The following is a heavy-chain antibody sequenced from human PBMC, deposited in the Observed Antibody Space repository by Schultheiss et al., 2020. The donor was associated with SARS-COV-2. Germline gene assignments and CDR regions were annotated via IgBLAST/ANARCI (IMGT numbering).Heavy chain of an antibody. V-gene: IGHV4-30-4*01. D-gene: IGHD6-6*01. CDR3: ARGPGGSSSSHNYYYGMDV. J-gene: IGHJ6*02. Sequence: SETLSLTCTVSGGSISSGDYYWSWIRQPPGKGLEWIGYIYYIGSTYYNPSLKSRVTISVDTSKNQFSLKLSSVTAADTAVYYCARGPGGSSSSHNYYYGMDVWGQGTTVTVSS. CDR1: GGSISSGDYY. CDR2: IYYIGST.